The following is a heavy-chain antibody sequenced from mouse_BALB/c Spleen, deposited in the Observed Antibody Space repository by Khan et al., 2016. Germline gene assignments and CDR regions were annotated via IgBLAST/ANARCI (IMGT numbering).Heavy chain of an antibody. Sequence: QIQLVQSGPELKKPGETVKISCKASGYTFTNYGMNWVKQAPGKGLKWMGWINTNTGEPTYAEEFKGRFAFSLETSASLAYLQINNLKTADTAIYSCAEDYYDSNWFAYWGQGTLVTVSA. CDR3: AEDYYDSNWFAY. J-gene: IGHJ3*01. V-gene: IGHV9-3*02. D-gene: IGHD1-1*01. CDR1: GYTFTNYG. CDR2: INTNTGEP.